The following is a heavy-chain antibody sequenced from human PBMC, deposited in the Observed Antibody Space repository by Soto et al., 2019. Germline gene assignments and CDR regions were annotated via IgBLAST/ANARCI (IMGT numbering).Heavy chain of an antibody. D-gene: IGHD6-19*01. J-gene: IGHJ5*02. Sequence: PSETLSLTCTVSGGSISSSSYYWGWIRQPPGKGLDWIGSIYYSGSTYYNPSLKSRVTISVDTSKNQFSLKLSSVTAAVTAVYYCARVRAVAGTWWFDPWGQGTLVTVSS. CDR3: ARVRAVAGTWWFDP. CDR2: IYYSGST. V-gene: IGHV4-39*01. CDR1: GGSISSSSYY.